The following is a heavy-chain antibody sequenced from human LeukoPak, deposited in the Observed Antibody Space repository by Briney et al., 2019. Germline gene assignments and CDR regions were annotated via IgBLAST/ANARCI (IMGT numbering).Heavy chain of an antibody. Sequence: SETLSLTCTVSGGSISSYYWSWIRQPAGKGLEWIGRIYTSGSTNYNPSLKSRVTMSVDTSKNQFSLKLSSVTAADTAVYYCAREGSIVVVPGALDAFDIWGQGTMVTVSS. D-gene: IGHD2-2*01. CDR2: IYTSGST. J-gene: IGHJ3*02. CDR1: GGSISSYY. CDR3: AREGSIVVVPGALDAFDI. V-gene: IGHV4-4*07.